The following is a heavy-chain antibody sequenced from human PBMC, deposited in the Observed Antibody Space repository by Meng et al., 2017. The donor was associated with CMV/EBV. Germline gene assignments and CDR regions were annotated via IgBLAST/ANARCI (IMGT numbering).Heavy chain of an antibody. CDR1: GYTFTSYA. CDR3: ARGYCSSTSCYTRYYYGMDV. D-gene: IGHD2-2*02. J-gene: IGHJ6*02. CDR2: SNAGNGNT. Sequence: ASVKVSCKASGYTFTSYAMHWVRQAPGQRLEWMGWSNAGNGNTKYSQEFQGRVTITRDTSASTAYMELSSLRSEDMAVYYCARGYCSSTSCYTRYYYGMDVWGQGTTVTVSS. V-gene: IGHV1-3*02.